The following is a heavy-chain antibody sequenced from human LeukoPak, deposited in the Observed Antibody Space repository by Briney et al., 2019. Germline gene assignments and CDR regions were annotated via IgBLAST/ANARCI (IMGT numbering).Heavy chain of an antibody. D-gene: IGHD3-9*01. CDR2: ISYDGSNK. J-gene: IGHJ3*02. V-gene: IGHV3-30*18. Sequence: PGRSLRLSCAASGFTFSSYGMHWVRQAPGKGLEWVAVISYDGSNKYYADSVKGRFTISRDNSKNTLYLQMNSLRAEDTAVYYCAKVGVLRYFDWSKTPDDAFDIWGQGTMVTVSS. CDR1: GFTFSSYG. CDR3: AKVGVLRYFDWSKTPDDAFDI.